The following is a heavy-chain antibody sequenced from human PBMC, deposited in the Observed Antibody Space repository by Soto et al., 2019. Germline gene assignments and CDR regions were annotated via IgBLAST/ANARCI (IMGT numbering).Heavy chain of an antibody. Sequence: QVQLVQSGAEVKKPGASVKVSCKASGYTFTSYAMHWVRQAPGQRLEWMGWINAGNGNTNYAQKLQGRVTVTRDTSTSTAYMELRSLRYDDTAVYYCARGRYGDYWGQGALVTVSS. J-gene: IGHJ4*02. D-gene: IGHD1-1*01. CDR1: GYTFTSYA. CDR3: ARGRYGDY. CDR2: INAGNGNT. V-gene: IGHV1-3*01.